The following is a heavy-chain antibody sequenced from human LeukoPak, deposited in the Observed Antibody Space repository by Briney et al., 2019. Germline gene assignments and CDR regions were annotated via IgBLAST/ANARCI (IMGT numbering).Heavy chain of an antibody. CDR1: GFSVSSNY. CDR2: IYSGDST. CDR3: ARNNGMDV. Sequence: PGGSLRLSCAASGFSVSSNYMSWVRQAPGKGLEWVSVIYSGDSTYYADSVKGRFTISKDNAKNSLYLQMNSLRAEDTALYHCARNNGMDVWGQGTTVIVSS. J-gene: IGHJ6*02. V-gene: IGHV3-53*01.